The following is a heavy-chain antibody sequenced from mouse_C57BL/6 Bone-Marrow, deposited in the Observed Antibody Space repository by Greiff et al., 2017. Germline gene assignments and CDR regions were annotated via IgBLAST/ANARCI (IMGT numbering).Heavy chain of an antibody. V-gene: IGHV14-4*01. CDR3: SSFYGNYFDV. Sequence: VQLKQSGAELVRPGASVKLSCTASGFNIKNDYIHWVKQRPEQGLDWIGWIDPEIGDTEYDSKFEGKATITSDTSSNTAYLQLSSLTSEDTAVYYCSSFYGNYFDVWGRGTPLTVAS. D-gene: IGHD2-1*01. CDR2: IDPEIGDT. CDR1: GFNIKNDY. J-gene: IGHJ2*01.